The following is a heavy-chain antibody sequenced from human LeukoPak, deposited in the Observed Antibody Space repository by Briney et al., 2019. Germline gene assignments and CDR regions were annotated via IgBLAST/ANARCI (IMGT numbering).Heavy chain of an antibody. CDR2: IYYSGST. Sequence: PSETLSLTCTVSGGSISSYYWSWIRQPPGKGLEWIGYIYYSGSTNYNPSLKSRVTISVDTSKNQFSLKLSSVTAADTAVYYCARHGASSGYAYWGQGTLVTVSS. CDR3: ARHGASSGYAY. J-gene: IGHJ4*02. D-gene: IGHD3-22*01. CDR1: GGSISSYY. V-gene: IGHV4-59*08.